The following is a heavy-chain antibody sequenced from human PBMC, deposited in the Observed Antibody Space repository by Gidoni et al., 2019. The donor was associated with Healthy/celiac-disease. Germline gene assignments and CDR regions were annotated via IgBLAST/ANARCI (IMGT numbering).Heavy chain of an antibody. CDR2: ISAYNGNT. Sequence: QVQLVQSGAEVKKPGASVKVSCKASGYTFTSSGISWVRQAPGQGLEWRGWISAYNGNTNDAQKLQVKVTMTTYTSTSPAYMELRSLRSDDTAVYYCARDSTGSGYYYNYYYYGMDVWGQGTTVTVSS. V-gene: IGHV1-18*01. D-gene: IGHD3-22*01. J-gene: IGHJ6*02. CDR1: GYTFTSSG. CDR3: ARDSTGSGYYYNYYYYGMDV.